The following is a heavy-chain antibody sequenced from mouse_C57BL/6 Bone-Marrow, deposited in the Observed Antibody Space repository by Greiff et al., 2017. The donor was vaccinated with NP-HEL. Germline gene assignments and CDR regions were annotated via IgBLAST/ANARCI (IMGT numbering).Heavy chain of an antibody. CDR2: IDPENGDT. Sequence: VHVKQSGAELVRPGASVKLSCTASGFNIKDDYMHWVKQRPEQGLEWIGWIDPENGDTEYASKFQGKATITADTSSNTAYLQLSSLTSEDTAVYYCTTGYYYGSSQYYFDYWGQGTTLTVSS. D-gene: IGHD1-1*01. CDR1: GFNIKDDY. J-gene: IGHJ2*01. V-gene: IGHV14-4*01. CDR3: TTGYYYGSSQYYFDY.